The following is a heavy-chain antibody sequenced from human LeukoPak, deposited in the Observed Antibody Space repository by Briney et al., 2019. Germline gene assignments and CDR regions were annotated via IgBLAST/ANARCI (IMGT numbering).Heavy chain of an antibody. CDR2: IYSGGST. CDR3: ARGSSGQGVYYFDY. D-gene: IGHD6-19*01. Sequence: GGSLRLSCAASGFTVSSNYMSWVRQAPGKGLEWVSVIYSGGSTYYADSVRGRFTISRDNSKNTLYLQMNSLRAEDTAVYYCARGSSGQGVYYFDYWGQGTLVTVSS. V-gene: IGHV3-53*01. CDR1: GFTVSSNY. J-gene: IGHJ4*02.